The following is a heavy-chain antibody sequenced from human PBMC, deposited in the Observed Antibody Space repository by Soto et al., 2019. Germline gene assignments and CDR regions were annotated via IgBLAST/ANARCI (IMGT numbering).Heavy chain of an antibody. CDR3: AKEGTSGLYYFDY. Sequence: PGGSLRLFCAVSGFTFSNYSISWVRQAPGKGLEWVSIISGGGDTSYYADSVKGRFTISRDNSRNTLYLQMNSLRAGDSAKYYCAKEGTSGLYYFDYWGPGTLVTVSS. V-gene: IGHV3-23*01. CDR1: GFTFSNYS. D-gene: IGHD6-19*01. CDR2: ISGGGDTS. J-gene: IGHJ4*02.